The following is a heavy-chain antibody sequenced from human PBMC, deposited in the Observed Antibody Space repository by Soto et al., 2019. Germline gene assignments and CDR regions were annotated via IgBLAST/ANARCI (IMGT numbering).Heavy chain of an antibody. V-gene: IGHV4-31*02. CDR1: GGSFSSGDYY. D-gene: IGHD3-9*01. J-gene: IGHJ6*02. Sequence: QVRLHESGPGLVKPSQTVTLICNVSGGSFSSGDYYWNWIRQFPGKCLESIGYLFNRETTHYNPAHKGRGSLTVATSENQFTLTVRSVTAADTAVYFCARDVREILFRLNGLDVWGQGTMVTVSS. CDR2: LFNRETT. CDR3: ARDVREILFRLNGLDV.